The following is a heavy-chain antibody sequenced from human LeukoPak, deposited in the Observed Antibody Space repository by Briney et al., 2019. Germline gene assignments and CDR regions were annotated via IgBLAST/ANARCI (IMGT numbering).Heavy chain of an antibody. CDR1: AFTFSFYE. Sequence: PGGSLRLSCAASAFTFSFYEMSWVRQAPEMGLEWVAYISSDGNSIHYADSVKGRFTISRDNAKESLYLHNNSLRDEDTAIYYCARVSTNYFDYWGEGALVTVSS. CDR3: ARVSTNYFDY. J-gene: IGHJ4*02. D-gene: IGHD5/OR15-5a*01. CDR2: ISSDGNSI. V-gene: IGHV3-48*03.